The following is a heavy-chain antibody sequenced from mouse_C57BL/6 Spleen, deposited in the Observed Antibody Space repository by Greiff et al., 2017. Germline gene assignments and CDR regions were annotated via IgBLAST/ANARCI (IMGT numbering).Heavy chain of an antibody. V-gene: IGHV1-5*01. Sequence: EVKVVESGTVLARPGASVKMSCKTSGYTFTSYWMHWVKQRPGQGLEWIGAIYPGNSDTSYNQKFKGKAKLTAVTSASTAYMELSSLTNEDSAVYYCTRSPPFYGSSYGYFDGWGTGTTVTVSS. J-gene: IGHJ1*03. CDR1: GYTFTSYW. CDR3: TRSPPFYGSSYGYFDG. CDR2: IYPGNSDT. D-gene: IGHD1-1*01.